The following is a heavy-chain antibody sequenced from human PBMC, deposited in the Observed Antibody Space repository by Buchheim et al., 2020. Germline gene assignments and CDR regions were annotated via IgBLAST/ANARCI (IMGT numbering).Heavy chain of an antibody. J-gene: IGHJ4*02. Sequence: QVQLVESGGGVVQPGTSLRLSCAASGFTFSSYGMHWVRQAPGKGLEWVGMIYHDGSTKYYADSVKGRFTISRDNSKNTLYLQMYSLRAEDTAVYKCARVDDEGYFDYWGQGTL. CDR1: GFTFSSYG. V-gene: IGHV3-33*01. CDR2: IYHDGSTK. D-gene: IGHD3-16*01. CDR3: ARVDDEGYFDY.